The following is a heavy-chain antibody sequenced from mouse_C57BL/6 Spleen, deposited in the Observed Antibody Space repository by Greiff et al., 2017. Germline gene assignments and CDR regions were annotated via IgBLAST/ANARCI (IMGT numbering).Heavy chain of an antibody. CDR2: IYPGDGDT. J-gene: IGHJ3*01. CDR1: GYAFSSYW. Sequence: VMLVESGAELVKPGASVKISCKASGYAFSSYWMNWVKQRPGKGLEWIGQIYPGDGDTNYNGKFKGKATLTADKSSSTAYMQLSSLTSEDSAVYFCARDLYDPGPFAYWGQGTLVTVSA. V-gene: IGHV1-80*01. CDR3: ARDLYDPGPFAY. D-gene: IGHD2-3*01.